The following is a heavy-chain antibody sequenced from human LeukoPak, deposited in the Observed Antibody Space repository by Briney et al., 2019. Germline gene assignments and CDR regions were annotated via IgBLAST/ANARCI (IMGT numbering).Heavy chain of an antibody. D-gene: IGHD2-15*01. Sequence: SETLSLTCAVYGGSFSGYYWSWIRQPPGKGLEWIGEINHSGSTNYNPSLKSRVTISVDTSENQFSLKLSSVTAADTAVYYCARAPLYCSGGSCYLDAFDIWGQGTMVTVSS. CDR2: INHSGST. CDR1: GGSFSGYY. V-gene: IGHV4-34*01. CDR3: ARAPLYCSGGSCYLDAFDI. J-gene: IGHJ3*02.